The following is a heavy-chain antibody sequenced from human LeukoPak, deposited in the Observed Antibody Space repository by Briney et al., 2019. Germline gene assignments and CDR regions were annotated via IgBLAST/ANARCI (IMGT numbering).Heavy chain of an antibody. CDR2: INPNSGGT. V-gene: IGHV1-2*02. J-gene: IGHJ4*02. D-gene: IGHD3-22*01. CDR3: AREEPYYYDSSGYQTSDY. Sequence: GASVKVSCKASGYTFTGYYMHWVRQAPGQGLEWMGWINPNSGGTKYTQKFQGRVTMTRDTSVSTAYMELSRLSCDDTAVYYCAREEPYYYDSSGYQTSDYWGQGTLVTVSS. CDR1: GYTFTGYY.